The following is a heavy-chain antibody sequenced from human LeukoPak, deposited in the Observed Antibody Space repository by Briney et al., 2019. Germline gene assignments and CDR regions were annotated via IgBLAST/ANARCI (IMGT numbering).Heavy chain of an antibody. D-gene: IGHD6-13*01. V-gene: IGHV4-39*07. CDR1: GGSISSSSYY. Sequence: SETLSLTCTVSGGSISSSSYYWGWIRQPPGKGLEWIGSIYYSGSTYYNPSLKSRVTISVDTSKNQFSLKLSSVTAADTAVYYCARGGTQYSSSWYYFDYWGQGTLVTVSS. CDR2: IYYSGST. J-gene: IGHJ4*02. CDR3: ARGGTQYSSSWYYFDY.